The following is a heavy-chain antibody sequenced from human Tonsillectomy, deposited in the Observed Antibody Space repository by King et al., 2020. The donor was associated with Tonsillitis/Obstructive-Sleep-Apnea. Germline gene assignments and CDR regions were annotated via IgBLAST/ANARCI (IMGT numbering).Heavy chain of an antibody. J-gene: IGHJ4*02. Sequence: MQLQESGPGLVKPSETLSLTCTVSGGSISSSSYYWGWIRQPPGKGLEWIGSIYYSGSTYYNPSLKSRVTISVDTSKNQFSLKLSSVTAADTAVYYCARWGMGFVDMATMGYYFDYWGRGTLVTVSS. CDR1: GGSISSSSYY. CDR2: IYYSGST. D-gene: IGHD5-24*01. CDR3: ARWGMGFVDMATMGYYFDY. V-gene: IGHV4-39*01.